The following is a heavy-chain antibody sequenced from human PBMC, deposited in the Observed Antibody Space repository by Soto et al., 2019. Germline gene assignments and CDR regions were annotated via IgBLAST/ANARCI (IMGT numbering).Heavy chain of an antibody. CDR3: AGRRGDWFDP. J-gene: IGHJ5*02. V-gene: IGHV1-18*04. Sequence: QVQLVQSGAEVKKPGASVKVSCKASGYTFTSYGISWVRQAPGQRLAWMGWISAYNGNTNYAQKLQGRVTMTKDTSTSTAYLERRSLREADTAEYDCAGRRGDWFDPWGQGTLVTVSS. CDR1: GYTFTSYG. CDR2: ISAYNGNT. D-gene: IGHD3-10*01.